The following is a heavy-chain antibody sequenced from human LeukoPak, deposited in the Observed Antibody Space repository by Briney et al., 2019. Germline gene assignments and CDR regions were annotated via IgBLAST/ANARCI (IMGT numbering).Heavy chain of an antibody. V-gene: IGHV4-38-2*02. J-gene: IGHJ6*02. CDR3: ARTSVIGGMDV. CDR1: GYSISSGYY. CDR2: IYHSGST. D-gene: IGHD2-21*01. Sequence: SETLSLTCTVSGYSISSGYYWGWIRQPPGKGLEWIGSIYHSGSTYYNPSLKSRVTISVDTSKNQFSLKLSSVTAADTAVYYCARTSVIGGMDVWGQGTTVTVSS.